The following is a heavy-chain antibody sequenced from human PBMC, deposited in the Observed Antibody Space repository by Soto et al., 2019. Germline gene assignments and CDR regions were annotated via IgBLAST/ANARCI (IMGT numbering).Heavy chain of an antibody. CDR2: IDPSDSYT. Sequence: EVQLVQSGAEVKKPGESLRISCTGSGYSFTSYWISWVRQMPGKGLEGMGRIDPSDSYTNYSPSFQGHVTISADKSISTAYLQWRSLKASDTAMYYCARLQAAAGDNDLTFDYWGQGTLVTVSS. D-gene: IGHD6-13*01. CDR3: ARLQAAAGDNDLTFDY. CDR1: GYSFTSYW. J-gene: IGHJ4*02. V-gene: IGHV5-10-1*01.